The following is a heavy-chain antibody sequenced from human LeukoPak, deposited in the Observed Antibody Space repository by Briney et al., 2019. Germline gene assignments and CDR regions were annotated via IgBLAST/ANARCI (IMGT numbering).Heavy chain of an antibody. Sequence: PGRSLRLSCAASGFTFSSYGMHWVRQAPGKGLEWVAVIWYDGSNKYYADSVKGRFTISRDNSKNTLYLQMNSLRAEDTAVYYCARDDHDYYYYMDVWGKGTTVTVSS. CDR1: GFTFSSYG. CDR2: IWYDGSNK. CDR3: ARDDHDYYYYMDV. V-gene: IGHV3-33*01. J-gene: IGHJ6*03.